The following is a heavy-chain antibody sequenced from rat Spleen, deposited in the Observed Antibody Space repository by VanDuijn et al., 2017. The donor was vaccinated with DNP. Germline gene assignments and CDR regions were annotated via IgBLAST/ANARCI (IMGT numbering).Heavy chain of an antibody. Sequence: EVQLVESGGGLVQPGRSLKLSCAASGFTFSDYYMAWVRQAPTKGLELVSYIRYDGGSTYYGDSVKGRFTISRDNAKSTLYLQMNSLRSEDMATYYCTTHGASYGLNWFAYWGQGTLVTVSS. J-gene: IGHJ3*01. CDR3: TTHGASYGLNWFAY. CDR2: IRYDGGST. V-gene: IGHV5-20*01. CDR1: GFTFSDYY. D-gene: IGHD1-11*01.